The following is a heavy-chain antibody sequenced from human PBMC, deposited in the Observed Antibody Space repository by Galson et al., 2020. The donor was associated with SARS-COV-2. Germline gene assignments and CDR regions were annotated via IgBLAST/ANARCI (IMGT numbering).Heavy chain of an antibody. Sequence: GGSLRLSCTASGFTFGDYAMSWFRQAPGKGLEWVGFIRSKAYGGTTEYAASVKGRFTISRDDSKSIAYLQMNSLKTEDTAVYYCTSQIPPRYDSSGYYTGYYCDYWGQGTLVTVSS. CDR3: TSQIPPRYDSSGYYTGYYCDY. D-gene: IGHD3-22*01. CDR2: IRSKAYGGTT. J-gene: IGHJ4*02. CDR1: GFTFGDYA. V-gene: IGHV3-49*03.